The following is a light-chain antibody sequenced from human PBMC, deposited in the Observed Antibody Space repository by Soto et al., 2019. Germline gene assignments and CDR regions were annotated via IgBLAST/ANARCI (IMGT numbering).Light chain of an antibody. CDR1: QSVSSSY. CDR2: GAS. CDR3: QQYGSAPWA. Sequence: EIVLTQSPATLCLSPGDSAATSCLASQSVSSSYLAWYQQKPGQAPRLLIYGASSRATGIPDRFSGSGSGTDFTLTISRLEPEDFAVYYCQQYGSAPWAFGQGTKVDIK. J-gene: IGKJ1*01. V-gene: IGKV3-20*01.